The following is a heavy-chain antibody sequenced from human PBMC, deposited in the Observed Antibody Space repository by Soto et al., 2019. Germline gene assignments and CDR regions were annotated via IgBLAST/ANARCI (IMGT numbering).Heavy chain of an antibody. CDR3: ARAPYYDFWSGYYTLDGMDV. D-gene: IGHD3-3*01. Sequence: PGGSLRLSCAASGFTFSSYGMHWVRQAPGKGLEWVAVIWYDGSNKYYADSVKGRFTTSRDNSKNTLYLQMNSLRAEDTAVCYCARAPYYDFWSGYYTLDGMDVWGQGTTVTVSS. V-gene: IGHV3-33*01. CDR1: GFTFSSYG. CDR2: IWYDGSNK. J-gene: IGHJ6*02.